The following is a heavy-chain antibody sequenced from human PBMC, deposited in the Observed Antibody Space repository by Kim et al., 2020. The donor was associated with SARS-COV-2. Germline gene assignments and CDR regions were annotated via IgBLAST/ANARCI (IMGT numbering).Heavy chain of an antibody. J-gene: IGHJ6*02. CDR3: ARDEYDYVWGSYRVNYGMDV. Sequence: GGSLRLSCAASGFTFSSYAMHWVRQAPGKGLEWVAVISYDGSNKYYADSVKGRFTISRDNSKNTLYLQMNSLRAEDTAVYYCARDEYDYVWGSYRVNYGMDVWGQGTTVTVSS. V-gene: IGHV3-30*04. D-gene: IGHD3-16*02. CDR2: ISYDGSNK. CDR1: GFTFSSYA.